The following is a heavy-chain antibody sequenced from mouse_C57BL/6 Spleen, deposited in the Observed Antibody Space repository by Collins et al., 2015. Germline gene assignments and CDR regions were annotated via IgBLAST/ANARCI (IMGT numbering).Heavy chain of an antibody. CDR3: ARLGNPPFAY. CDR2: IYPGSGNT. CDR1: GYTFTDYY. D-gene: IGHD2-1*01. Sequence: QVQLKQSGAELVRPGASVKLSCKASGYTFTDYYIKWVKQRPGQGPEWIARIYPGSGNTYYNERFKGKATLTAEKASTTAYMQLSSLTTEDSAIYYCARLGNPPFAYWGQGTLVTVSA. J-gene: IGHJ3*01. V-gene: IGHV1-76*01.